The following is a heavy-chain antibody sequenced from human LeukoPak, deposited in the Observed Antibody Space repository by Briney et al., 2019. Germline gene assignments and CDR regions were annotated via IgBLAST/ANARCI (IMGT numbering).Heavy chain of an antibody. V-gene: IGHV4-4*07. CDR2: IYTSGST. D-gene: IGHD2-2*01. CDR3: ARAGHCSSTRCYTPHYFDY. CDR1: GGSISSYY. J-gene: IGHJ4*02. Sequence: SETLSLTCTVSGGSISSYYWSWIRQPAGKGLEWIGRIYTSGSTNYNPSLKSRVTMSVDTSKNQFSLKLSSVTAADTAVYYCARAGHCSSTRCYTPHYFDYWGQGTLVTVSS.